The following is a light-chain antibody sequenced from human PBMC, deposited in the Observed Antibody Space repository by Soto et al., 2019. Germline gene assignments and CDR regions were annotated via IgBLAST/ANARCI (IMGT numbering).Light chain of an antibody. CDR1: QSINNC. V-gene: IGKV1-5*01. Sequence: DIQMTQSPSTLSASVGDRVTITCRASQSINNCLAWYQQKPGKAPKLLIYDGFSLESGVPLRFSGSGFGTEVTLTISSMQPDDSATYYCQQYKRYSLTFGGVTKVEIK. CDR2: DGF. J-gene: IGKJ4*01. CDR3: QQYKRYSLT.